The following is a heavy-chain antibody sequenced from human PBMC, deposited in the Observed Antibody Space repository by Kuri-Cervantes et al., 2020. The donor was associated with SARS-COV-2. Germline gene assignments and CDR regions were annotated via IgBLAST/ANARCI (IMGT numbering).Heavy chain of an antibody. CDR2: ISGSGGST. D-gene: IGHD3-22*01. Sequence: GGSPRLSCAASGFTFSSYAMSWVRQAPGKGLEWVSAISGSGGSTYYADSVKGRFTISRDNSKNTLYLQMNSLRAEDTAVYYCAKEGPTGYYDSSGYYYDYYYGMDVWGQGTTVTVSS. CDR1: GFTFSSYA. V-gene: IGHV3-23*01. J-gene: IGHJ6*02. CDR3: AKEGPTGYYDSSGYYYDYYYGMDV.